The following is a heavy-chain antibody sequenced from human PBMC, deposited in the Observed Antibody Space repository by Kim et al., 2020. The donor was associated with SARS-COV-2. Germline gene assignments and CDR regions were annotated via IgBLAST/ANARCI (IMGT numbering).Heavy chain of an antibody. D-gene: IGHD6-13*01. J-gene: IGHJ4*02. CDR2: ISGSGGST. CDR1: GFTFSSYA. CDR3: ANPRYSSSWFQFDY. Sequence: GGSLRLSCAASGFTFSSYAMSWVRQAPGKGLEWVSAISGSGGSTYYADSVKGRFTISRDNSKNTLYLQMNSLRAEDTAVYYCANPRYSSSWFQFDYWGQGTLVTVSS. V-gene: IGHV3-23*01.